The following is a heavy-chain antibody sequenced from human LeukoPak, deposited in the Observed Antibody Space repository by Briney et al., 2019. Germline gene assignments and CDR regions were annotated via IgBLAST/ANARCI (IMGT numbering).Heavy chain of an antibody. CDR2: ISAYNGNT. V-gene: IGHV1-18*01. CDR1: GYTFTSYG. CDR3: ARTQRITIFGVVIASTMDV. Sequence: ASVTVSYKASGYTFTSYGISWVRQAPGQGVAWMGWISAYNGNTNYAQKLQGRVTMTTDTSTSTAYMELRSLRSDDTAVYYCARTQRITIFGVVIASTMDVWGKGTTVTVSS. D-gene: IGHD3-3*01. J-gene: IGHJ6*03.